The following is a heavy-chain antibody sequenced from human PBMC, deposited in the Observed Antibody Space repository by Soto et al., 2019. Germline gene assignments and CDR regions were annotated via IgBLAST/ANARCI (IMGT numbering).Heavy chain of an antibody. Sequence: SVKVSCKASGGTFSSYAISWVRQAPGQGLEWMGGIIPIFGTANYAQKFQGRVTITADESTSTAYMELSSLRSEDTAMYYCASADDSSGYYPDYWGQGTLVTVSS. CDR2: IIPIFGTA. V-gene: IGHV1-69*13. J-gene: IGHJ4*02. CDR3: ASADDSSGYYPDY. CDR1: GGTFSSYA. D-gene: IGHD3-22*01.